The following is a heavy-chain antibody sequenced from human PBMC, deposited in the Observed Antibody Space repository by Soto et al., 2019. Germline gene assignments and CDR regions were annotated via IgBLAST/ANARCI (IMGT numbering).Heavy chain of an antibody. CDR2: ISSSSSYI. V-gene: IGHV3-21*01. J-gene: IGHJ4*02. D-gene: IGHD7-27*01. Sequence: GGSLRLSCAASGFTFSSYSMNWVRQAPGKGLEWVSSISSSSSYIYYADSVKGRFTISRDNAKNSLYLQMNSLRAEDTAVYYCARDSGEVELGAFDYWGQGTLVTVSS. CDR3: ARDSGEVELGAFDY. CDR1: GFTFSSYS.